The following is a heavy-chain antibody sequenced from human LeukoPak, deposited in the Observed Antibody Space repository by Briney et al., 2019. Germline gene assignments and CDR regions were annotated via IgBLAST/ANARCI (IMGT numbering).Heavy chain of an antibody. V-gene: IGHV3-33*01. D-gene: IGHD3-16*01. Sequence: GGSLRLSCAASGFTFSSYGMHWVRQAPGKGLEWVAVIWYDGSNKYYADSVKGRFTISRDNSKNTPYLQMNSLRAEDTAVYYCARKGGNQAFDIWGQGTMVTVSS. CDR1: GFTFSSYG. CDR2: IWYDGSNK. CDR3: ARKGGNQAFDI. J-gene: IGHJ3*02.